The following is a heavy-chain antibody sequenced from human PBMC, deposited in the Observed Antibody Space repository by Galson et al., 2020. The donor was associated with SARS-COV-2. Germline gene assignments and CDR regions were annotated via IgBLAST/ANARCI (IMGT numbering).Heavy chain of an antibody. CDR1: GFIFSNFV. V-gene: IGHV3-30*03. CDR3: AVEYIPGSRSAAGPGHNYGMDV. D-gene: IGHD6-13*01. J-gene: IGHJ6*02. CDR2: VSYDGTKK. Sequence: GGSLRLSCAAYGFIFSNFVMHWVRQAPGKGLEWVAVVSYDGTKKYYADSVRGRFTFSRDNSKNTAHLQMDSLRPEDKAVYYCAVEYIPGSRSAAGPGHNYGMDVWGQGTTVTV.